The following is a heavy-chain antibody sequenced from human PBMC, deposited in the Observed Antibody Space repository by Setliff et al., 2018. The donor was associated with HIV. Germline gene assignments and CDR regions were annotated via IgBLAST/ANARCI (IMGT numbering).Heavy chain of an antibody. Sequence: KTSETLSLTCTVSGGSIKSSSDYWGWIRQPPGKGLEWIGTIYYSGSTYYNPSLKSRVTISLDTSKNQFSLNVNSVTAADTAVYYCARTPSRGGFDYWGQGTLVTVSS. V-gene: IGHV4-39*07. J-gene: IGHJ4*02. CDR2: IYYSGST. CDR1: GGSIKSSSDY. D-gene: IGHD3-16*01. CDR3: ARTPSRGGFDY.